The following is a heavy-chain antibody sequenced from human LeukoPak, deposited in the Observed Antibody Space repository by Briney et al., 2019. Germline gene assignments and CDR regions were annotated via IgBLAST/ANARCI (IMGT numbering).Heavy chain of an antibody. CDR2: IYYSGST. Sequence: PSETLSLTCTVSGGSISSYYWSWIRQPPGKGLEWIGYIYYSGSTNYNPSLKSRVTISVDTSKNQFSLKLSSVTAADTAVYYCARNKPGTPFGSGSLLDYWGQGTLVTVSS. CDR3: ARNKPGTPFGSGSLLDY. D-gene: IGHD3-10*01. J-gene: IGHJ4*02. CDR1: GGSISSYY. V-gene: IGHV4-59*01.